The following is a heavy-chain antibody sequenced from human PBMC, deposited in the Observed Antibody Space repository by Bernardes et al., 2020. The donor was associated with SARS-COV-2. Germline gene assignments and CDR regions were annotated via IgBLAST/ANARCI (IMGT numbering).Heavy chain of an antibody. V-gene: IGHV3-11*05. CDR3: ARGERIMARGVIEY. D-gene: IGHD3-10*01. J-gene: IGHJ4*02. CDR1: GFTFSDNN. CDR2: ISGSSIYT. Sequence: GGYLRLSSAASGFTFSDNNMTWVRQAPGKGLEWVSYISGSSIYTNYAESVKGRFTISRDNAKNSLYLQMNSLRGEDTAVYYCARGERIMARGVIEYWGQGTLVTVSS.